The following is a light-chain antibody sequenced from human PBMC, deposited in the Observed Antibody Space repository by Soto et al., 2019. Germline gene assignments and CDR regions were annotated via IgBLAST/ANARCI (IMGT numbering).Light chain of an antibody. CDR2: AAS. Sequence: ELVWTQSPGTLSLSLGERAKLSRRASQSVSSSSLAWYQQKPCQAPRLLIYAASSRATGIPDRFSGSGSGTDFTLTISRLEPEDFAVYYGQQYGSSPEWTFGQGTKVDIK. CDR3: QQYGSSPEWT. V-gene: IGKV3-20*01. J-gene: IGKJ1*01. CDR1: QSVSSSS.